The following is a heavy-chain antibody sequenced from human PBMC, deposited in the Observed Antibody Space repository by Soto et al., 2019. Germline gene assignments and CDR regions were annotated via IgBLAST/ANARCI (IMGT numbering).Heavy chain of an antibody. CDR1: GGSISSSSYY. CDR3: ARTPYQLLTYYFDC. CDR2: IYYSGST. D-gene: IGHD2-2*01. V-gene: IGHV4-39*01. J-gene: IGHJ4*02. Sequence: QLQLQESGPGLVKPSETLSLTCTVSGGSISSSSYYWGWIRQPPGQGLEWIGSIYYSGSTYYSPSLKSRVNISVATSKNQLSLKLSSVTAADAAVYYCARTPYQLLTYYFDCWGQGTLVTVSS.